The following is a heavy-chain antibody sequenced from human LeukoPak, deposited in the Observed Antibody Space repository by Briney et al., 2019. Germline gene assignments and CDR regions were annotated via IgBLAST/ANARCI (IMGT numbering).Heavy chain of an antibody. Sequence: PSETVSLTCTVSGGSISSSSYYWGWIRQPPGKGLEWIGSIYYSGSTYYNPSLKSRVTISVDTSKNQFSLKLSSVTAADTAVYYCARGDWGQQVDYWGQGTLVTVSS. CDR2: IYYSGST. D-gene: IGHD3-16*01. CDR3: ARGDWGQQVDY. J-gene: IGHJ4*02. CDR1: GGSISSSSYY. V-gene: IGHV4-39*07.